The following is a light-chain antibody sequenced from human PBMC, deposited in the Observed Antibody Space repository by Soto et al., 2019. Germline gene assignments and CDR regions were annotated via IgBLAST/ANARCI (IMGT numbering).Light chain of an antibody. CDR2: DNS. Sequence: QSVLTQPPSVSGAPGQRVTISCTGSSSNIGAGYDVHWYQQLPGTAPKLLIYDNSNRPSGVPDRFSGSKSGTSASLAITGLQAEDEADYYCQSYDTTLSGWVFAGGTKLTVL. J-gene: IGLJ3*02. CDR3: QSYDTTLSGWV. V-gene: IGLV1-40*01. CDR1: SSNIGAGYD.